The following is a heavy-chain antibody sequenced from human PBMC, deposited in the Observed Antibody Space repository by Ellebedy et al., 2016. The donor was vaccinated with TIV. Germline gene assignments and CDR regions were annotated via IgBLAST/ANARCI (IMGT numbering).Heavy chain of an antibody. CDR2: INAGNGNT. J-gene: IGHJ4*02. CDR3: ARERYSRVELDY. CDR1: GYTFTSYA. D-gene: IGHD6-13*01. V-gene: IGHV1-3*01. Sequence: AASVKVSCKASGYTFTSYAMHWVRQAPGQRLEWMGWINAGNGNTKYSRKFQGRVTITRDTSASTAYMELSSLRSEDTAVYYCARERYSRVELDYWGQGTLVTVSS.